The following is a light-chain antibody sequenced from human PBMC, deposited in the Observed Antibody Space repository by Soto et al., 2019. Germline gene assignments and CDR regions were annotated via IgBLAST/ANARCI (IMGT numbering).Light chain of an antibody. CDR1: KLGDKY. V-gene: IGLV3-1*01. CDR2: EAT. J-gene: IGLJ2*01. Sequence: SYELTQSPSVSVSPGQTATITCSGDKLGDKYAYWYQQKPGQSPVVVIYEATKRPSGIPERFSGSNSGNTATLTISGTQAMDEADYYCQAWDSSSVVFGGGTKLTV. CDR3: QAWDSSSVV.